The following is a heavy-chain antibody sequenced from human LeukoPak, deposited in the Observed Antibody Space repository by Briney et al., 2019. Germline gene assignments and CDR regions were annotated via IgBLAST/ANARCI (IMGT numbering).Heavy chain of an antibody. CDR3: VRSRLGGSDSGGCLYYYDY. J-gene: IGHJ4*02. Sequence: GASVKVSCKASGGTFSSYAISWVRQAPGQGLEWVGRINPNSVITSYAQKFQGRVTMTRDTSVSTAYMELSRLRPDDTAVYYCVRSRLGGSDSGGCLYYYDYWGQGTLVTVSS. D-gene: IGHD3-22*01. CDR2: INPNSVIT. V-gene: IGHV1-2*06. CDR1: GGTFSSYA.